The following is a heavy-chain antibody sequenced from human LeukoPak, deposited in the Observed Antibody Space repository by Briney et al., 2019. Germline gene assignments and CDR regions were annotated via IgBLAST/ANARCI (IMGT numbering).Heavy chain of an antibody. D-gene: IGHD5-12*01. J-gene: IGHJ6*03. Sequence: PSETLSLTCAVYGGSFSGSFWSWIRQPPGKGLEWIGGINHSGSTDYNPSLKSRVTISVDTSKNQFSLNLSSVTAADTAVYYCARGRGYTGFLKYHFYYYMDVWGKGTTVTVSS. V-gene: IGHV4-34*01. CDR2: INHSGST. CDR3: ARGRGYTGFLKYHFYYYMDV. CDR1: GGSFSGSF.